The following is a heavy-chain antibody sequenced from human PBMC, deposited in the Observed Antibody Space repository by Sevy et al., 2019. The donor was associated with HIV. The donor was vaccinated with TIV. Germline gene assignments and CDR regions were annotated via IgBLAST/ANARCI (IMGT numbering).Heavy chain of an antibody. CDR1: GFDFSIYS. Sequence: GGSLRLSCAASGFDFSIYSMSWVRQAPGKGLEWVSTLSFGCGKINYADSVKGRFTISRDNSKSSVYLQMNNMRVEDTAVYYCARKGCTKPHDYWGQGTLVTVSS. J-gene: IGHJ4*02. CDR3: ARKGCTKPHDY. CDR2: LSFGCGKI. D-gene: IGHD2-8*01. V-gene: IGHV3-23*01.